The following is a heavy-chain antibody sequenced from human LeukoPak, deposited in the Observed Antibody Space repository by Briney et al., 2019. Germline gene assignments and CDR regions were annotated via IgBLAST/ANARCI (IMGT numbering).Heavy chain of an antibody. CDR3: ARHADSGFGELAFDY. D-gene: IGHD3-10*01. J-gene: IGHJ4*02. CDR2: IKYSGTT. V-gene: IGHV4-39*01. Sequence: SETLSLTCSVSGGSITSGNYYWGWIRQPPEKGLEWIGSIKYSGTTYQNPSLKSRVTISVDTSKNQFSLKLSSVTAADTGVYYCARHADSGFGELAFDYWGQGTLVTVSS. CDR1: GGSITSGNYY.